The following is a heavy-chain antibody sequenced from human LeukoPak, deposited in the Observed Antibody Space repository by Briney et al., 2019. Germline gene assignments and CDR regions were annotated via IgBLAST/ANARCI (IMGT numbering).Heavy chain of an antibody. D-gene: IGHD1-26*01. CDR3: AREFPGATIDY. J-gene: IGHJ4*02. V-gene: IGHV3-7*01. CDR2: IKQDGSEK. Sequence: GGSLRLSCAASGFTLSSYWMSWVRQAPGKGLEWVANIKQDGSEKYYVDSVKGRFTISRDNAKNSLYLQMNSLRAEDTAVYYCAREFPGATIDYWGQGTLVTVSS. CDR1: GFTLSSYW.